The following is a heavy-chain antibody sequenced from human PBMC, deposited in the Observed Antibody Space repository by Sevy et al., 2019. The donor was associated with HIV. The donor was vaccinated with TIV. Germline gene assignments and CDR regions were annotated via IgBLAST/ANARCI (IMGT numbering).Heavy chain of an antibody. CDR3: AKAINYIVGATGLDY. CDR2: ISGSGGST. J-gene: IGHJ4*02. V-gene: IGHV3-23*01. D-gene: IGHD1-26*01. CDR1: GFTFSSYA. Sequence: GGSLRLSCAASGFTFSSYAMSWVRQAPGKGLEWVSAISGSGGSTYYADSVKGRFTISRDNSKNTLYLQMNSLRAEDTAVYYCAKAINYIVGATGLDYWGQGTLVTVSS.